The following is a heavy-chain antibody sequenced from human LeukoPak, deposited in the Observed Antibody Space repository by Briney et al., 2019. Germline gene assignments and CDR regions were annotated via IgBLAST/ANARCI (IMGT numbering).Heavy chain of an antibody. Sequence: SVKVSCKASGGTFSSYALSWVRQAPGQGLEWMGGIIPIFGTANYAQKFQGRVTITADESTSTAYMELSSLRSEDTAVYYCASPPRGNTKGAFDIWGQGTMVTVSS. CDR2: IIPIFGTA. J-gene: IGHJ3*02. CDR3: ASPPRGNTKGAFDI. V-gene: IGHV1-69*01. D-gene: IGHD1-1*01. CDR1: GGTFSSYA.